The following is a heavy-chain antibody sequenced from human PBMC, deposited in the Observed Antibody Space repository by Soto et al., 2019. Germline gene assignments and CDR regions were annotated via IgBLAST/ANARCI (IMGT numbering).Heavy chain of an antibody. D-gene: IGHD5-12*01. Sequence: ASETLSLTCSVSGAILSSYYWGWIRQPPGKGLEWIGNVYYNGSTNYNPSLKSRITISADTSRIQFSLALGSVSAADTAVYYCTRGGYSDNDPDVFDYWGPGTLVAVSS. V-gene: IGHV4-59*01. CDR1: GAILSSYY. J-gene: IGHJ4*02. CDR2: VYYNGST. CDR3: TRGGYSDNDPDVFDY.